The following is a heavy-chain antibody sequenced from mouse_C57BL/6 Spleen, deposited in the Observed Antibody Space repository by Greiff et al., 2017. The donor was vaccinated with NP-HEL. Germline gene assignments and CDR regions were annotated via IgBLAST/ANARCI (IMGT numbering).Heavy chain of an antibody. CDR2: IYPRSGNP. V-gene: IGHV1-81*01. D-gene: IGHD2-4*01. J-gene: IGHJ4*01. CDR1: GYTFTSYG. Sequence: QVHVKQSGAELARPGASVKLSCTASGYTFTSYGISWVQQRTGQGLEWIGEIYPRSGNPYYNEKFKGKATLTADKSASTAYMELRSLTSEDSAVYFCARAMTIRLPHYAMDYWGQGTSVTVSS. CDR3: ARAMTIRLPHYAMDY.